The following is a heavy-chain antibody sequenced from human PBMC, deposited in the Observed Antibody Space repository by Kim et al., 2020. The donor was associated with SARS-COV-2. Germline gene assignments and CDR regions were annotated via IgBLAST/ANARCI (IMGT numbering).Heavy chain of an antibody. D-gene: IGHD2-2*01. V-gene: IGHV1-69*06. J-gene: IGHJ6*02. CDR2: IIPIFGTV. Sequence: SVKVSCKASGGTLSSYGISWVRQAPGQGLEWMGGIIPIFGTVNYAQNFQGRVTITADKPTSTAYMELSSLTSEDTAVYYCARERSTSSGHYYSYGLVVWGPGTTVTVSS. CDR1: GGTLSSYG. CDR3: ARERSTSSGHYYSYGLVV.